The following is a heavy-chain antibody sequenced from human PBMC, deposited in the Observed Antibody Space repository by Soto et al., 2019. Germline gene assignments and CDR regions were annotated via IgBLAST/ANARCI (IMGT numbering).Heavy chain of an antibody. D-gene: IGHD3-10*01. V-gene: IGHV4-31*03. CDR3: AGDLGGDHWNYGSGSYYYYGMDV. J-gene: IGHJ6*02. Sequence: SETLSLTCTVSGGSISSGGYYWSWIRQHPGKGLEWIGYIYYSGSTYYNPSLKSRVTISVDTSKNQFSLKLSSVTAADTAVYYCAGDLGGDHWNYGSGSYYYYGMDVWGQGTTVTVSS. CDR2: IYYSGST. CDR1: GGSISSGGYY.